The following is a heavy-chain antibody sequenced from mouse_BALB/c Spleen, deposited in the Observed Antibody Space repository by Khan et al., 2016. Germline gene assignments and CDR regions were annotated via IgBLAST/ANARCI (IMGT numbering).Heavy chain of an antibody. Sequence: QIQLVQSGPELKKPGKTVKISCKASGYTFTNYGMNWVKQAPGKGLKWMGWINTYSGESTYADDFKGRFAFSLDTSANTAYLQINNLKNEDTATYVWAIYRYYYGSSRYLDVSGAGTTGTVS. CDR1: GYTFTNYG. CDR3: AIYRYYYGSSRYLDV. D-gene: IGHD1-1*01. J-gene: IGHJ1*02. V-gene: IGHV9-3-1*01. CDR2: INTYSGES.